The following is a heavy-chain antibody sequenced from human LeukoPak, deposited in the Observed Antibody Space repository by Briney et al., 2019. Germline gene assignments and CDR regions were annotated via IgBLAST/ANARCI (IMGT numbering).Heavy chain of an antibody. J-gene: IGHJ4*02. Sequence: GGSLRLSCAASGFTFGDYAMHWVRQAPGKGLEWVSLIRGDGRTTSYAGSVKGRFTITRDNRKNSLYLQMSSLRPEDTAMYYCAKDAVAGTWSYYWGQGTLVTLSS. V-gene: IGHV3-43*02. CDR2: IRGDGRTT. CDR1: GFTFGDYA. CDR3: AKDAVAGTWSYY. D-gene: IGHD6-19*01.